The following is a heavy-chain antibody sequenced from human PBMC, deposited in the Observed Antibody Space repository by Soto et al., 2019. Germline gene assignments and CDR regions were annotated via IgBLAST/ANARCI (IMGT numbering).Heavy chain of an antibody. J-gene: IGHJ4*02. V-gene: IGHV1-69*12. D-gene: IGHD5-18*01. Sequence: QVQLVQSGAEVKKPGSSVKVSCKASGGTFSSYAISWVRQAPGQGLEWMGGIIPIFGTANYAQKFQGRVTITADEATSTADMELCSLSSEDTAVYYCASGWWGYSYGQGNFDYWGQGTLVTVSS. CDR1: GGTFSSYA. CDR2: IIPIFGTA. CDR3: ASGWWGYSYGQGNFDY.